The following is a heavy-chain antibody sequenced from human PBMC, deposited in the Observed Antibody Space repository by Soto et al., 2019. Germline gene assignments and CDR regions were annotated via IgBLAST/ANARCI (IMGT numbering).Heavy chain of an antibody. CDR2: ITYDGSNQ. J-gene: IGHJ4*02. V-gene: IGHV3-30-3*01. CDR3: ARAPSGSYPEFDY. Sequence: VGSLRLSCAASGFIFISYTMHCFRESPVKGLEWVGVITYDGSNQYYADSVKGRFTISRDNSRNMLFLQMNSLRPDDTAVYYCARAPSGSYPEFDYWGQGTLVTVSS. CDR1: GFIFISYT. D-gene: IGHD1-26*01.